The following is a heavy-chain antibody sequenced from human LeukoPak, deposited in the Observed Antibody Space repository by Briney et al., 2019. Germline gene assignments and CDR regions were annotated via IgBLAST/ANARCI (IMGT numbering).Heavy chain of an antibody. CDR2: INAGNGNT. D-gene: IGHD2-2*01. CDR1: GYTFTSYA. Sequence: GASVKVSCKASGYTFTSYAMHWVRQAPGQRLEWMGWINAGNGNTKYSQKFQGRVTITRDTSASTAYMELSSLRSEDTAVYYCVRVRNQLLVSYYYYYGMDVWGQGTTVTVSS. J-gene: IGHJ6*02. V-gene: IGHV1-3*01. CDR3: VRVRNQLLVSYYYYYGMDV.